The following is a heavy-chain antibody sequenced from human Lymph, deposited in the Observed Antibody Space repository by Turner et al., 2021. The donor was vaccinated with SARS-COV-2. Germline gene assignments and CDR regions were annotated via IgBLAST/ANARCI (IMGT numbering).Heavy chain of an antibody. CDR1: GFTFSSYA. D-gene: IGHD3-22*01. CDR3: AKNEMAMIVVVITLFDY. CDR2: ISGSGGST. Sequence: EVQLLESGGGLVQPGGSLRLSCAASGFTFSSYAMSWVRQAPGKGLEWVSVISGSGGSTYYADYVKGRFTISRDNSKNTLYLQMNSLRAEDTAVYYCAKNEMAMIVVVITLFDYWGQGTLVTVSS. V-gene: IGHV3-23*01. J-gene: IGHJ4*02.